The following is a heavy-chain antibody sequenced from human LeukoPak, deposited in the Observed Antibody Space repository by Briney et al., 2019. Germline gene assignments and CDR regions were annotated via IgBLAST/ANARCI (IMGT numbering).Heavy chain of an antibody. CDR1: GYTFTGYY. CDR2: INPNSGGT. Sequence: ASVKVSCKASGYTFTGYYMHWVRQAPGQELEWMGWINPNSGGTNYAQEFQGRVTMTRDTSISTAYMELSRLRSDDTAVYYCARMDYYDSSGYPGDYWGQGTLVTVSS. CDR3: ARMDYYDSSGYPGDY. V-gene: IGHV1-2*02. D-gene: IGHD3-22*01. J-gene: IGHJ4*02.